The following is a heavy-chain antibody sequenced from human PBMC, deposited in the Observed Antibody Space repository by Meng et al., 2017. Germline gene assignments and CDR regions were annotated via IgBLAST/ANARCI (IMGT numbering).Heavy chain of an antibody. CDR2: IYPSGST. Sequence: SETLSLTCTVSGGSISSYYWSWIRQPAGKGLEWIGRIYPSGSTNYNPSLKSRVTISIDTSNNQFSLRLSSVTAADTAMYYCARDASGSYLAYWGQGTLVTVSS. D-gene: IGHD3-10*01. CDR3: ARDASGSYLAY. J-gene: IGHJ4*02. V-gene: IGHV4-4*07. CDR1: GGSISSYY.